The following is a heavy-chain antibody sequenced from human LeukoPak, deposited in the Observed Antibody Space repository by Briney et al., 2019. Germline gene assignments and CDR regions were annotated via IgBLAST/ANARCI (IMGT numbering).Heavy chain of an antibody. CDR2: ISGSGGST. CDR3: AKARIVVVTAIRGFNY. Sequence: PGGSLRLSCAASGFSFSNYWMSWVRQAPGKGLEWVSAISGSGGSTYYADSVKGRFTISRDNSKDTLYLQMNSLRAEDTAVYYCAKARIVVVTAIRGFNYWGQGTLVTVSS. CDR1: GFSFSNYW. D-gene: IGHD2-21*02. V-gene: IGHV3-23*01. J-gene: IGHJ4*02.